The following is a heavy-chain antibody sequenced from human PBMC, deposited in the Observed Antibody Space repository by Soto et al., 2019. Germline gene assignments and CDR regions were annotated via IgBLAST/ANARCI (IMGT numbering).Heavy chain of an antibody. D-gene: IGHD3-10*01. CDR1: GYTFTDYC. CDR3: ARDMYYYYGSGTGNGHGV. V-gene: IGHV1-2*02. CDR2: INVNSGDI. J-gene: IGHJ6*02. Sequence: QVQLVQSGAEVKKPGASVRVSCKASGYTFTDYCVQWVRQAPGQGLQWMGWINVNSGDIKYAQAFQGRVTLTRDTAISTVYMELTRLTPDDTAVYYGARDMYYYYGSGTGNGHGVCGQGTTGTV.